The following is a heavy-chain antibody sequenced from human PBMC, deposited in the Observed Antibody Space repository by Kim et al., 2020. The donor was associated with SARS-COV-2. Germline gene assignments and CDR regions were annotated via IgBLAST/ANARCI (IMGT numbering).Heavy chain of an antibody. CDR3: AGDTYFYYYGLDV. Sequence: SETLSLTCTVSGCSISSYYWSWIRQPPGKGLEWIGYINYSGSTRYNPYLKGRVTISVDTSKNQFSLNLTSVPAGDTAVYYCAGDTYFYYYGLDVWGQGTTVTGSS. CDR1: GCSISSYY. J-gene: IGHJ6*02. CDR2: INYSGST. V-gene: IGHV4-59*01.